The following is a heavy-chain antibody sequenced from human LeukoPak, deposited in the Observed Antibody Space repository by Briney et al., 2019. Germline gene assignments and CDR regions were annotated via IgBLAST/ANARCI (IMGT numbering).Heavy chain of an antibody. CDR2: ISYDGSNK. Sequence: PGGSLRLSCAASGFTFSSYGMHWVRQAPGKGLEWVADISYDGSNKYYADSVKGRFTISRDNGKNSLYLQMNSLRAEDTAVYYCARDTFYYGSGSYRFDYWGQGTLATVSS. CDR1: GFTFSSYG. V-gene: IGHV3-30*03. J-gene: IGHJ4*02. D-gene: IGHD3-10*01. CDR3: ARDTFYYGSGSYRFDY.